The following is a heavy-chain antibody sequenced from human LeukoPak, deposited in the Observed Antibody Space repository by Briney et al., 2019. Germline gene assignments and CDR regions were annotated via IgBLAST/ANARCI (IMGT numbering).Heavy chain of an antibody. J-gene: IGHJ6*02. CDR2: FDPEDGET. Sequence: GASVKVSCTVSGYTLTELSMHWVRPAPGKGLEWMGGFDPEDGETIYAQKFQGRVTMTEDTSTDTAYMELSSLRSEDTAVYYCATVDCSSTSCPTRYYYYYGMDVWGQGTTVTVSS. D-gene: IGHD2-2*01. CDR3: ATVDCSSTSCPTRYYYYYGMDV. V-gene: IGHV1-24*01. CDR1: GYTLTELS.